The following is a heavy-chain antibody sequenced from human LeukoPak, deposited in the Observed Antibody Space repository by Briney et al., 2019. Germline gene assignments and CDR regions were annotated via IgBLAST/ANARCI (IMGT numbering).Heavy chain of an antibody. J-gene: IGHJ5*02. CDR2: ISSSSSTI. D-gene: IGHD2-2*01. CDR1: GFTFSSYS. Sequence: PGGSLRLSCAASGFTFSSYSMNWVRQAPGKGLEWVSYISSSSSTIYYADSVKGRFTISRDNAKNSLYLQMNSLRAEDTAVYYCARQTGYCSSTSCYNWFDPWGQGTLVTVSS. CDR3: ARQTGYCSSTSCYNWFDP. V-gene: IGHV3-48*01.